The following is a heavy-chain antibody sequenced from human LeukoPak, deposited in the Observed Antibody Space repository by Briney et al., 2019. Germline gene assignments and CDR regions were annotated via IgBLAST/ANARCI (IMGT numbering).Heavy chain of an antibody. V-gene: IGHV3-30*04. D-gene: IGHD6-19*01. CDR2: ISYNGSNK. Sequence: GGSLRLSCAASGFIFSSYAMHWVRQAPGKGLEWVAVISYNGSNKYYADSVKGRFTISRDNSKNTLYLQMNSLRAEDTAVYYCASPIAVAEFDYWGQGTLVTVSS. J-gene: IGHJ4*02. CDR3: ASPIAVAEFDY. CDR1: GFIFSSYA.